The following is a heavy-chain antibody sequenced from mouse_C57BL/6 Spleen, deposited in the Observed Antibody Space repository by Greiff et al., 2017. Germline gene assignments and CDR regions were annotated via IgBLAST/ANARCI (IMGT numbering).Heavy chain of an antibody. CDR2: IDPSDSYT. V-gene: IGHV1-69*01. Sequence: VQLQQPGAELVMPGASVKLSCKASGYTFTSYWMHWVKQRPGQGLEWIGEIDPSDSYTNYNQKFKGKSTLTVDKSSSTAYLQLSRLTSEDSAVYYCASSTMVATGGYSFDYWGQGTTLTVSS. CDR3: ASSTMVATGGYSFDY. CDR1: GYTFTSYW. J-gene: IGHJ2*01. D-gene: IGHD2-2*01.